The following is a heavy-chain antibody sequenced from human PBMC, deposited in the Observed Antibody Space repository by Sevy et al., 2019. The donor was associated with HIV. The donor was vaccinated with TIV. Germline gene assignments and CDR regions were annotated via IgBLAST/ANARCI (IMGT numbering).Heavy chain of an antibody. D-gene: IGHD3-10*01. V-gene: IGHV3-49*03. CDR1: GFNFGDYP. Sequence: SLRLSCRASGFNFGDYPMSWFRQAPGKGLAWVGFIRSKASGGTTQYAASVKGRFTISRDDSESIAYLQMNSPKIEDTAVYHCSKGGSGTGWFDPWGQGTLVTVSS. CDR3: SKGGSGTGWFDP. J-gene: IGHJ5*02. CDR2: IRSKASGGTT.